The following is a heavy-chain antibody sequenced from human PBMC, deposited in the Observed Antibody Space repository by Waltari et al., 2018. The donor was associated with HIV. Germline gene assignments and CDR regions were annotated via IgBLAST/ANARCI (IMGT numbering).Heavy chain of an antibody. CDR1: GFTFDDYA. D-gene: IGHD5-12*01. V-gene: IGHV3-9*01. CDR3: AKVNGYNTGTFDY. CDR2: ISWNSGSI. J-gene: IGHJ4*02. Sequence: EVQLVESGGGLVQPGRSLRLSCAASGFTFDDYAMHWVRQAPGKGLEWVSGISWNSGSIGYADSVKGRFTISRDNAKNSLYLQMNSLRAEDTALYYCAKVNGYNTGTFDYWGQGTLVTVSS.